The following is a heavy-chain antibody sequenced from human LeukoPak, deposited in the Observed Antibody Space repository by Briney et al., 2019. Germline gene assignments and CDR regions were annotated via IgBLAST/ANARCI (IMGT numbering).Heavy chain of an antibody. J-gene: IGHJ4*02. D-gene: IGHD2-15*01. CDR2: ISGSGGST. V-gene: IGHV3-23*01. CDR3: AKDSEDIVVVVAATGFDY. Sequence: GGSLRLSCAASGFTFSSYGMSWVRQAPGKGLEWVSAISGSGGSTYYSDSVKGRFTISRDNSKNTLYLQMNSLRAEDTAVYYCAKDSEDIVVVVAATGFDYWGQGTLVTVSS. CDR1: GFTFSSYG.